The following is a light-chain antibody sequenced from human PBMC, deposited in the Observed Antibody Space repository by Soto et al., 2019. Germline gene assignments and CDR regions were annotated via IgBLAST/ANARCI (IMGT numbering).Light chain of an antibody. CDR1: QTVTTD. Sequence: IVLTQSPVTLSVSPWERATLSFRASQTVTTDLAWYQQKPGQAPRLVIHGASTRATDFPARFSGSGSGTDFTLTISRLEPEDFAVYYCQQYGSSGTFGQGTKVDIK. V-gene: IGKV3-20*01. CDR2: GAS. CDR3: QQYGSSGT. J-gene: IGKJ1*01.